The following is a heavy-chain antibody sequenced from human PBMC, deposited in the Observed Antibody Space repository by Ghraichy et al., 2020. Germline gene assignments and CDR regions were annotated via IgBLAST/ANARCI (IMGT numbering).Heavy chain of an antibody. CDR3: AKDSGQWLARIDY. CDR1: GFTFSSYG. J-gene: IGHJ4*02. CDR2: ISGDGGRT. V-gene: IGHV3-23*01. D-gene: IGHD6-19*01. Sequence: GGSLRLSCAASGFTFSSYGMSWVRQAPGKGLEWVSGISGDGGRTKYADSVKGRFTISRDNSKNTLYLQMSSLRAEDTALYYCAKDSGQWLARIDYWGQGTLVTVSS.